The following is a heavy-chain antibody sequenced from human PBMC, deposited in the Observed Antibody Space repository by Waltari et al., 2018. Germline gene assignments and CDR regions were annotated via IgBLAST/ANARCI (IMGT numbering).Heavy chain of an antibody. CDR3: ARDFYFDSHDY. V-gene: IGHV4-4*07. CDR2: FYSGIA. Sequence: QVQLQESGPGLVKPSETLSLTCTVSGVSIGSYYWSWIRQPAGKGLEWIGRFYSGIANYNPSLKSRVSMSVDTSKNQFSLRLSSVTAADTAVYYCARDFYFDSHDYWGQGILVTVSS. CDR1: GVSIGSYY. D-gene: IGHD3-22*01. J-gene: IGHJ4*02.